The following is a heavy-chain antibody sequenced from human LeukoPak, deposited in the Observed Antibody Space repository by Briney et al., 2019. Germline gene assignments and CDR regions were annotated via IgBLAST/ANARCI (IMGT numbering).Heavy chain of an antibody. V-gene: IGHV3-21*01. CDR3: AKDRDCSSTSCGMDV. CDR2: ISSSSSYI. CDR1: GFTFSSYS. Sequence: GGSLRLSCAASGFTFSSYSMNWVRQAPGKGLEWVSSISSSSSYIYYADSVKGRFTISRDNAKNSLYLQMNSLRAEDTAVYYCAKDRDCSSTSCGMDVWGQGTTVTVSS. J-gene: IGHJ6*02. D-gene: IGHD2-2*01.